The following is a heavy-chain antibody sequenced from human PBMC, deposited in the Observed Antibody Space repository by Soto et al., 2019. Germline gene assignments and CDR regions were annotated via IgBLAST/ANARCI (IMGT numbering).Heavy chain of an antibody. CDR3: ARDYGDYSAVWFDP. V-gene: IGHV4-34*01. J-gene: IGHJ5*02. Sequence: SETLSLTCAVYGGSFSGYYWSWIRQPPGKGLEWIGEINHSGSTNYNPSLKSRVTISVDTSKNQFSLKLSSVTAADTAVYYCARDYGDYSAVWFDPWGQGTLVTVSS. CDR1: GGSFSGYY. D-gene: IGHD4-17*01. CDR2: INHSGST.